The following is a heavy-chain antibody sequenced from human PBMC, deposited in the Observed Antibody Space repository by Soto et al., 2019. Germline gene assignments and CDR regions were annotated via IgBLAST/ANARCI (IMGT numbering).Heavy chain of an antibody. V-gene: IGHV1-18*01. J-gene: IGHJ5*02. CDR2: ISAYNGNT. CDR1: GYTLTSYG. Sequence: TSVKVSCKASGYTLTSYGISWARKAPGQGLEWMGWISAYNGNTNYAQKLQGRVTMTTDTSTSTAYMELRSLRSDDTAVYYCARGPVLRFLEWLAVTVPEYNWFDPWGQGTLVTVSS. CDR3: ARGPVLRFLEWLAVTVPEYNWFDP. D-gene: IGHD3-3*01.